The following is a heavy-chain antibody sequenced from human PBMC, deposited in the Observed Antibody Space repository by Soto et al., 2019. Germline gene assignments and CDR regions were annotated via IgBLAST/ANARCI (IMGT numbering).Heavy chain of an antibody. CDR2: INAGHGNT. J-gene: IGHJ5*02. V-gene: IGHV1-3*01. CDR3: ARDGGDSSSWYSLNWLDP. D-gene: IGHD6-13*01. Sequence: ASVKVSCKASGYTFTSYAMHWVRQAPGQRLEWMGWINAGHGNTKYSQKFQGRVTITRDTSASTAYMELSSLRSEDTAVCYCARDGGDSSSWYSLNWLDPWGQGTLVTVSS. CDR1: GYTFTSYA.